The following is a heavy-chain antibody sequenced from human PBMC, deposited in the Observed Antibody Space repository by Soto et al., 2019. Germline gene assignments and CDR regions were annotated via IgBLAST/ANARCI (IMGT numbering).Heavy chain of an antibody. V-gene: IGHV3-72*01. J-gene: IGHJ5*02. Sequence: EVPLVESGGGLVQPGGSLRLSCAASGFTFSDHQMDWVRQAPGKGLEWVGRTRNKANSYTTEYAASVKGRFTISRXXXXXXXXXXXXXXXXXXXXXXXXXXXXXXPNWFDPWGQGTLVTVSS. CDR2: TRNKANSYTT. CDR1: GFTFSDHQ. CDR3: XXXXXXPNWFDP.